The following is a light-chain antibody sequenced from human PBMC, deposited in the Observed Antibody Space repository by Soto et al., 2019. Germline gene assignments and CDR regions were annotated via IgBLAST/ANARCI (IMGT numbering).Light chain of an antibody. V-gene: IGLV2-14*01. CDR1: SSDVGSYNY. CDR2: DVS. J-gene: IGLJ6*01. CDR3: GHHAPNTTSA. Sequence: QSALTQPATVSGSPGQSITISCTGTSSDVGSYNYVSWYQQHPGKAPKVMIYDVSNRPSGVSYRFSGSKSGNTASLTISGLQAEDESDYYGGHHAPNTTSAFGTGDNVTDL.